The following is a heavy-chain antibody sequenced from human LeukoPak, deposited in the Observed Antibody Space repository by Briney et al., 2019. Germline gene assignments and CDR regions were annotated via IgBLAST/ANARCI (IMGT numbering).Heavy chain of an antibody. CDR2: IYYSGTT. V-gene: IGHV4-59*11. CDR1: GGSISGHY. Sequence: SETPSLTCTVSGGSISGHYWSWIRRPPGKGLEWIGYIYYSGTTKYNPSLQSRVAISLDTSENTFSLKVTSVTAADTAMYYCARLLDNDSSGYPDTFDMWGRGTVVAVSS. J-gene: IGHJ3*02. CDR3: ARLLDNDSSGYPDTFDM. D-gene: IGHD6-25*01.